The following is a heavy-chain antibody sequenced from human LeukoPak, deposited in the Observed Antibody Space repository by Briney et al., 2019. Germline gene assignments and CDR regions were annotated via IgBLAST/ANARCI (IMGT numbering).Heavy chain of an antibody. Sequence: SETLSLTCTVSGGSISSSSYYWGWIRQPPGKGLEWIGSLYYSGSTYYNPSLKSRVTISVDTSKNQFSLKLTSVTATDTVVFYCARHHFTGITDAFDIWGQGTMVTVSS. D-gene: IGHD3-10*01. J-gene: IGHJ3*02. CDR2: LYYSGST. CDR1: GGSISSSSYY. CDR3: ARHHFTGITDAFDI. V-gene: IGHV4-39*01.